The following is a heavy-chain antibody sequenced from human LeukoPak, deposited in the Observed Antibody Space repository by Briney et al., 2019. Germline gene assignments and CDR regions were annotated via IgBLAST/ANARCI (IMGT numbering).Heavy chain of an antibody. CDR3: ARELDFWSGYYHDAFDI. Sequence: ASVKVSCKASGYTFTGYYMHWVRRAPGQGLEWMGRINPNSGGTNYAQKFQGRVTMTRDTSISTAYMELSRLRSDDTAVYYCARELDFWSGYYHDAFDIWGQGTMVTVSS. V-gene: IGHV1-2*06. CDR1: GYTFTGYY. CDR2: INPNSGGT. J-gene: IGHJ3*02. D-gene: IGHD3-3*01.